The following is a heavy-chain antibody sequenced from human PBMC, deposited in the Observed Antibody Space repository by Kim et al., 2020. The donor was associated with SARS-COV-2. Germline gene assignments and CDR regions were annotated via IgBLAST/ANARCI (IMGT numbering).Heavy chain of an antibody. CDR2: IYPGNSET. V-gene: IGHV5-51*01. D-gene: IGHD3-10*01. CDR1: GYSFTSYW. J-gene: IGHJ6*02. Sequence: GESLKISCKGYGYSFTSYWIAWVRQMPGKGLEWMGIIYPGNSETKYSPSYQGQVTFSADESINTAYLQWNSLKASDTAIYYCARSGSGTSYASGYFGMDVWGQGTTVNVSS. CDR3: ARSGSGTSYASGYFGMDV.